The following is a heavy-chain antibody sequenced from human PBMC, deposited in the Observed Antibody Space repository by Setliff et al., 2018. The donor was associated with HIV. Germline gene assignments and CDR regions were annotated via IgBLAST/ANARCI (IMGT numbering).Heavy chain of an antibody. D-gene: IGHD3-22*01. CDR3: ARVRLTMIMMVDYFDQ. Sequence: PSETLSLTCAVYGESFSGYYWSWIRQPPGKGLEWVGHIYSTGDTNYNPSLKSRVTLSADTSKNQLSLSLTSVTAADTAVYYCARVRLTMIMMVDYFDQWGQGTLVTVSS. CDR2: IYSTGDT. CDR1: GESFSGYY. J-gene: IGHJ4*02. V-gene: IGHV4-59*10.